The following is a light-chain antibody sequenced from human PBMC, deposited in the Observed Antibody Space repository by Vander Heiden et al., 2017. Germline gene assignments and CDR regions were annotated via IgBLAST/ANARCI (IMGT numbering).Light chain of an antibody. CDR1: QSVLYSSNNKNY. J-gene: IGKJ1*01. CDR3: QQYYSTPPT. CDR2: WAP. Sequence: IVVRLRRGSMAGSLGERATINCKSSQSVLYSSNNKNYLAWYQQKPGQPPKLLICWAPTRESGVPDRFSGSGSGTDFTLTISSLQAEDVAVYYCQQYYSTPPTFGQGTKVEIK. V-gene: IGKV4-1*01.